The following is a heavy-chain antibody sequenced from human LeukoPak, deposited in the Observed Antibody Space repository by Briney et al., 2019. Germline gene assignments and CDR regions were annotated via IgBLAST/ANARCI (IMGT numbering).Heavy chain of an antibody. CDR1: GGSISNYF. Sequence: SETLSLTCTVSGGSISNYFWSWIRQPPGKGREGVGYIYYSDTTHYNPPLKSRLTISVDKSKNQFSLKLSSVTAADTAVYYCARAAADDLNYWGQGTLVTVP. CDR3: ARAAADDLNY. V-gene: IGHV4-59*12. J-gene: IGHJ4*02. CDR2: IYYSDTT. D-gene: IGHD6-13*01.